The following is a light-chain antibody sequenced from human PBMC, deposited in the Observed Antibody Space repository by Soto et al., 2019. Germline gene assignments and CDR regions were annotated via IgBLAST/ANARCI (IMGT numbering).Light chain of an antibody. Sequence: DIQMTQSPSSRSASVGDRVTITCQASQNINNYLNWYQQKPGRAPKLLIYAASTLQSGVPSRFSGSGSGTDFTLTISSLQPEDFATYYCHQTYSTLWTFGQGTKVDIK. V-gene: IGKV1-39*01. J-gene: IGKJ1*01. CDR2: AAS. CDR3: HQTYSTLWT. CDR1: QNINNY.